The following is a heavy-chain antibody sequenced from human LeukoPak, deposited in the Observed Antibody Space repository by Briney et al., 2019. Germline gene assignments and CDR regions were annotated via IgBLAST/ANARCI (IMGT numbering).Heavy chain of an antibody. D-gene: IGHD5-18*01. CDR2: IYHSGST. J-gene: IGHJ4*02. V-gene: IGHV4-30-2*01. CDR3: AGTADTAMDY. CDR1: GGSIGSGGYS. Sequence: PSQTLSLTCAVSGGSIGSGGYSWSWIRQPPGTGLEWIGYIYHSGSTYYNPSLKSRVTISVGRSKNQFSLKLSSVTAADTAVYYCAGTADTAMDYWGQGTLVTVSS.